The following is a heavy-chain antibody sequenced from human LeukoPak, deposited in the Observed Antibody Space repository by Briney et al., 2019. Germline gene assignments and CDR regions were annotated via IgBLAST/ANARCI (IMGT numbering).Heavy chain of an antibody. CDR1: GFTFSSYS. V-gene: IGHV3-21*01. CDR2: ISSSSSYI. CDR3: ARDLPRDYYYGMDV. J-gene: IGHJ6*02. Sequence: GGSLRLSCAASGFTFSSYSMNWVRQAPGKGREGVSSISSSSSYIYYADSVKGRFTISRDNAKNSLYLQMNSLRAEDTAVYYCARDLPRDYYYGMDVWGQGTTVSVSS.